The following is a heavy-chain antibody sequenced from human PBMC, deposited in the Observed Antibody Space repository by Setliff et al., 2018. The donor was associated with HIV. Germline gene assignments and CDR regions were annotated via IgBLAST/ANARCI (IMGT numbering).Heavy chain of an antibody. CDR3: ARELYGGNSRPFDY. CDR1: GGSVTSYL. Sequence: SETLSLTCSISGGSVTSYLWHWFRQPPGKGLEWIGYIYYTGITDNNPSLEGRVTISVDTSKNQVSLRLKSVTTADTAVYYCARELYGGNSRPFDYWGQGAMVTVSS. CDR2: IYYTGIT. D-gene: IGHD2-21*02. V-gene: IGHV4-59*02. J-gene: IGHJ4*02.